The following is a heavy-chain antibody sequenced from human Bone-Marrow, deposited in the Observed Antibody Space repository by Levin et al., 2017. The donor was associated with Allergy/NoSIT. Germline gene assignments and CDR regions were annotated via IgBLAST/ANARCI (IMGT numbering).Heavy chain of an antibody. D-gene: IGHD2-15*01. V-gene: IGHV4-38-2*01. CDR1: GSSISSDYY. Sequence: SETLSLTCAVSGSSISSDYYWGCIRQPPGGGLEWIGNIYHSGSTYYNPSLKSRVTISVDTSKNQFSLKVTSVTAADTAVYYCARTLRYCSGDSFYFYFDYWGLGTLVTVSS. J-gene: IGHJ4*02. CDR3: ARTLRYCSGDSFYFYFDY. CDR2: IYHSGST.